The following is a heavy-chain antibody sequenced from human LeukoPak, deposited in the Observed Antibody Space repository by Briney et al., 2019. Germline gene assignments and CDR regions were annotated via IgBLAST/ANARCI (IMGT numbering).Heavy chain of an antibody. J-gene: IGHJ4*02. Sequence: GGSLRLSCAASGFTVSSNYMSWVRQAPGKGLEWVSVIYSGGSTYYEDSVKGRFTISRDNSKNTLYLQMNSLRAEDTAVYYCATGSGSYYFDYWGQGTLVTVSS. CDR2: IYSGGST. V-gene: IGHV3-66*01. CDR3: ATGSGSYYFDY. D-gene: IGHD3-10*01. CDR1: GFTVSSNY.